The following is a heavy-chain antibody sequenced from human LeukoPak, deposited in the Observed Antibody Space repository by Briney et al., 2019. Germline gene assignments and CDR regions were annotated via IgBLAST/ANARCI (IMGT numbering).Heavy chain of an antibody. D-gene: IGHD4-17*01. CDR1: GGSISSYY. V-gene: IGHV4-59*08. J-gene: IGHJ2*01. CDR3: ARRTVTRTYWYFDL. Sequence: SETLSLTCTVSGGSISSYYWSWIRQPPGKGLEWIGYIYYSGSTNYNPSLKSRVTIPVDTSKNQFSLKLSSVTAADTAVYYCARRTVTRTYWYFDLWGRGTLVTVSS. CDR2: IYYSGST.